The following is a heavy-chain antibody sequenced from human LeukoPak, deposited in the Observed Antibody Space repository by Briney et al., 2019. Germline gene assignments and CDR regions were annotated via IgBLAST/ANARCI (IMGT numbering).Heavy chain of an antibody. CDR3: ARSGYYYDSSGYYPRIDY. Sequence: SETLSLTCTVSGGSISSSSYYWGWIRQPPGKGLEWIGSIYYSGSTYYNPSLESRVTISVDTSKNQFSLKLSSVTAADTAVYYCARSGYYYDSSGYYPRIDYWGQGTLVTVSS. V-gene: IGHV4-39*01. CDR1: GGSISSSSYY. CDR2: IYYSGST. D-gene: IGHD3-22*01. J-gene: IGHJ4*02.